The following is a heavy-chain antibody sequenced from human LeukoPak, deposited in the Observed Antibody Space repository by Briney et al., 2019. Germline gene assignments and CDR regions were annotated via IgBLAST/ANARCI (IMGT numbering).Heavy chain of an antibody. CDR2: INHSGST. CDR1: GGSFSGYY. J-gene: IGHJ4*02. V-gene: IGHV4-34*01. D-gene: IGHD3-10*01. CDR3: AGSMVRGVIITDY. Sequence: SETLSLTCAVYGGSFSGYYWSWIRQPPGKGLEWIGEINHSGSTNYNPSLKSRVTISVDTSKNQFSLKLSSVTAADTAVYYCAGSMVRGVIITDYWGQGTLVTVSS.